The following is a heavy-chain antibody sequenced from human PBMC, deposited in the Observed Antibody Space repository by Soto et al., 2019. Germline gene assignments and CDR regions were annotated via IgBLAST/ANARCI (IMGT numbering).Heavy chain of an antibody. CDR1: GSSISPYY. D-gene: IGHD4-17*01. Sequence: PSETLSLTCTVSGSSISPYYWSWIRQPPGKGLQWIGYIYYTGSTKYNPSLKSRVTLSLGTSRNQLSLKLSSVTAADTAVYYCTRVGGYYGDYPNFDYWGPGTLVTVPQ. J-gene: IGHJ4*02. CDR2: IYYTGST. CDR3: TRVGGYYGDYPNFDY. V-gene: IGHV4-59*01.